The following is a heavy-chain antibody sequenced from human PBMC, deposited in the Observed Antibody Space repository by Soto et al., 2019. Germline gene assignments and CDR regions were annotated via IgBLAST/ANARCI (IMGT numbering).Heavy chain of an antibody. CDR1: GFTFSSYA. CDR2: ISDGADGP. J-gene: IGHJ4*02. V-gene: IGHV3-23*01. CDR3: AKGGVGRALELDL. Sequence: EVQLLESGGGLVQPGGSLRLSCAASGFTFSSYAMTWVRQAPGKGLEWISSISDGADGPYYADSVKGRFTIARDNSNNILPLQIKSLRGDDMAVYYCAKGGVGRALELDLWGQGTPVAVSS. D-gene: IGHD1-7*01.